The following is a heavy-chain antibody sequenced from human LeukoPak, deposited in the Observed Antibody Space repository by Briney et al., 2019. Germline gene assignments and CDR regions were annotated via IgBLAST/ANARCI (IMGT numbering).Heavy chain of an antibody. Sequence: GGSLRLSCAGSGFTFSSYAMTWVRQAPGKGLEWVSSISSGSGYIYYADSVKGRFTISRDNAKNSLYLQMNSLRAEDTAVYYCARDSESYYAFDYWGQGTLVTVSS. D-gene: IGHD1-26*01. J-gene: IGHJ4*02. CDR2: ISSGSGYI. V-gene: IGHV3-21*01. CDR1: GFTFSSYA. CDR3: ARDSESYYAFDY.